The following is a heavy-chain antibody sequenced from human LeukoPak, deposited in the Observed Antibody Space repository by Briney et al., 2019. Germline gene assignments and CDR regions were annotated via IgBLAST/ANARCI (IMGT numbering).Heavy chain of an antibody. J-gene: IGHJ4*02. CDR2: ISGYNGNT. CDR1: GYAFSTYG. D-gene: IGHD6-19*01. V-gene: IGHV1-18*01. CDR3: ARGSVAVAGNVDY. Sequence: ASVKVPCKASGYAFSTYGLTWVRQAPGQGLEWMGWISGYNGNTNYAQKFQGRVTMTTDTSTSTAYMELRSLISDDTAVYYCARGSVAVAGNVDYWGQGTLVTVSS.